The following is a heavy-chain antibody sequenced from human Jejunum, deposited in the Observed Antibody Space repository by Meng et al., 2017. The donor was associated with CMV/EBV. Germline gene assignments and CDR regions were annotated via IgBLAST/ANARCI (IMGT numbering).Heavy chain of an antibody. V-gene: IGHV3-30*02. Sequence: VPLVGFGGGVVQPGGALRLSCAASGFTFSNYGIHWVRQAPGKGLEWVAFIEHDGSNKYYADSVKGRFTISRDNSKNTLYLQMNSLRVEDTAVYYCAKDVGYWGQGTLVTVSS. D-gene: IGHD1-26*01. CDR2: IEHDGSNK. CDR3: AKDVGY. J-gene: IGHJ4*02. CDR1: GFTFSNYG.